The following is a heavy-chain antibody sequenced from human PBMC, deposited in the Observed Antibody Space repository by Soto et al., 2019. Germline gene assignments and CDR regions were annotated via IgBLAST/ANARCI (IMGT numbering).Heavy chain of an antibody. J-gene: IGHJ4*02. Sequence: QVQLVQSGAEVKTPGSSLKVSCTVSGTRFSNYVISWVRQAPGQGLEWLGRIIPIFNTTQYPQKLQGRVTIPPDKSTNTASLELSSLRFDDTAVYYCAREGRGKKAGYNGLVSLGYWGQGTPVTVSS. CDR1: GTRFSNYV. D-gene: IGHD2-2*02. CDR2: IIPIFNTT. V-gene: IGHV1-69*06. CDR3: AREGRGKKAGYNGLVSLGY.